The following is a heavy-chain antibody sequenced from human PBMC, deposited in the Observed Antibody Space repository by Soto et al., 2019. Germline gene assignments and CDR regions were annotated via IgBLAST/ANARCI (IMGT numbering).Heavy chain of an antibody. J-gene: IGHJ4*02. V-gene: IGHV3-11*06. CDR2: ISSSSSYT. D-gene: IGHD2-2*01. CDR1: GFTFSDYY. Sequence: PGGSLRLSCAASGFTFSDYYISWIRQAPGKGLEWVSYISSSSSYTNYADSVKGRFTISRDNAKNSLYLQMNSLRAEDTAVYYCARVSIVPLQFDYWGQGTLVTVSS. CDR3: ARVSIVPLQFDY.